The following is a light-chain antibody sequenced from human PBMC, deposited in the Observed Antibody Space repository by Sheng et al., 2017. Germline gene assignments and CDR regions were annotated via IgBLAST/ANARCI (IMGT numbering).Light chain of an antibody. J-gene: IGKJ1*01. CDR1: QSVGSSD. V-gene: IGKV3-20*01. CDR3: QQYVTARWT. Sequence: EIVLTQSPGTLSLSPGERATLSCRASQSVGSSDLAWYQQKPGQAPRLLIYGASRRATGIPDRFSGSGSGTDFTLTISRLEPEDFAVYYCQQYVTARWTFGQGTKV. CDR2: GAS.